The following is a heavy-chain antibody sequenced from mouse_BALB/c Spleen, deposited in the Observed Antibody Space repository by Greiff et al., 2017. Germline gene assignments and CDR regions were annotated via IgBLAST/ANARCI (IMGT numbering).Heavy chain of an antibody. CDR2: IRLKSDNYAT. CDR3: ILRLRGAMDY. CDR1: GFTFSSYW. D-gene: IGHD6-2*01. Sequence: EVQVVESGEGLVQPGGSMKLSCVASGFTFSSYWMSWVRQSPEKGLEWVAEIRLKSDNYATHYAESVKGKFTISRDDSKSRLYLQMNSLRAEDTGIYYCILRLRGAMDYWGQGTSVTVSS. J-gene: IGHJ4*01. V-gene: IGHV6-6*02.